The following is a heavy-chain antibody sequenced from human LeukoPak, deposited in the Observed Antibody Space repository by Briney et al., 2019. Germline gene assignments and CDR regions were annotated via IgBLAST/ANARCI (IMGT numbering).Heavy chain of an antibody. V-gene: IGHV4-39*02. CDR2: IYYSGST. D-gene: IGHD3-22*01. CDR1: GGSISSSSYY. CDR3: ARDALRGYYYDSSGYYYPENDY. Sequence: SETLSLTCTVSGGSISSSSYYWGWIRQPPGKGLEWIGSIYYSGSTYYNPSLKSRVTISVDTSENQFSLKLSSVTAADTAVYYCARDALRGYYYDSSGYYYPENDYWGQGTLVTVSS. J-gene: IGHJ4*02.